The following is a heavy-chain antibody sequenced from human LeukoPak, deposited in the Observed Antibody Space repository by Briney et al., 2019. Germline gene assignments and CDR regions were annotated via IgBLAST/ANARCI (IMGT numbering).Heavy chain of an antibody. V-gene: IGHV4-59*08. Sequence: PSETLSLTCTVSGASTGSDYWSWIRQPPGKGLEWIAYVYYSGVTSYNPSLNSRVTISLDTSKNQFSLKLSSVTATDTAVYFCARHTTVTYDTFDVWGQGTMVTVFS. D-gene: IGHD1-1*01. J-gene: IGHJ3*01. CDR1: GASTGSDY. CDR3: ARHTTVTYDTFDV. CDR2: VYYSGVT.